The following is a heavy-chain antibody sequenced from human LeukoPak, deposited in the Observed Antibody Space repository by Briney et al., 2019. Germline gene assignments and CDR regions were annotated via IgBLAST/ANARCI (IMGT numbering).Heavy chain of an antibody. CDR3: AKDSGHDYGDYVGSWYYYYMDV. Sequence: PGGSLRLSCAASGFTFSSYSMNWVRQAPGKGLEWVSSISSSSSYIYYADSVKGRFTISRDNSKNTLYLQMNSLRAEDTAVYYCAKDSGHDYGDYVGSWYYYYMDVWGKGTTVTVSS. CDR1: GFTFSSYS. D-gene: IGHD4-17*01. V-gene: IGHV3-21*01. CDR2: ISSSSSYI. J-gene: IGHJ6*03.